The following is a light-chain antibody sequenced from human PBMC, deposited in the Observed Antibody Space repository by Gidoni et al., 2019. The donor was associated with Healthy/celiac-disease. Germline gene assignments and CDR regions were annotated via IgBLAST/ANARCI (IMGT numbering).Light chain of an antibody. Sequence: EIVMTQSPSTLSVSPGERATLSCSASQSVSSNLAWYQQKPGQAPRLLIYGASTRATGIPARFSGSGSGTEFTLTISRLQSEDFEVYYCQKYNNWPPYTFGQGTKLEIK. CDR2: GAS. CDR1: QSVSSN. V-gene: IGKV3-15*01. J-gene: IGKJ2*01. CDR3: QKYNNWPPYT.